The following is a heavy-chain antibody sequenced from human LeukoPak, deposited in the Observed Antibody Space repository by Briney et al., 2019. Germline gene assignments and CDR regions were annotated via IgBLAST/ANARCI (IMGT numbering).Heavy chain of an antibody. D-gene: IGHD3-10*01. Sequence: ASVKVSCKASGYTFTSYGISWVRQAPGQGLEWMGGISDYNGNTNYAPTLQSRVTMTTDTSTSTAYMELRSLRSDDTAVYYCASGPNMVRVDYWGQGTLVTVSS. CDR3: ASGPNMVRVDY. J-gene: IGHJ4*02. V-gene: IGHV1-18*01. CDR2: ISDYNGNT. CDR1: GYTFTSYG.